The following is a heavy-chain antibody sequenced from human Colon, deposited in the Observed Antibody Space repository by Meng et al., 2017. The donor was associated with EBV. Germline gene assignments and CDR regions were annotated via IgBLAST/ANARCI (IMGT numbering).Heavy chain of an antibody. D-gene: IGHD2-2*01. CDR3: ARVRVIPAAVGFDY. CDR2: IYRGGGT. J-gene: IGHJ4*02. CDR1: GGSISTSDW. Sequence: VALQEPGPGLVGPPGTLSLTCSVSGGSISTSDWWSWVRQPPGKGLEWIGEIYRGGGTNYNPSFKSRVTISVDTSNNHFSLKLSYVTAADTAVYYCARVRVIPAAVGFDYWGQGTLVTVSS. V-gene: IGHV4-4*03.